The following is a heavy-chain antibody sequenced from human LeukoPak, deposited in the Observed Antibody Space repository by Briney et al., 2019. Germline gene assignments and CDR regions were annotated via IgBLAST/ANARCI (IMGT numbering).Heavy chain of an antibody. V-gene: IGHV4-38-2*02. D-gene: IGHD6-6*01. CDR3: ARDRFDSRAADYYFDY. CDR2: IYHSGST. Sequence: SETLSLTCTVSGYSISSGYYWGWIRQPPGKGLEWIGSIYHSGSTYYNPSLKSRVTISVDTSKNQFSLKLSSVTAADTAVYYCARDRFDSRAADYYFDYWGQGTLVTVSS. CDR1: GYSISSGYY. J-gene: IGHJ4*02.